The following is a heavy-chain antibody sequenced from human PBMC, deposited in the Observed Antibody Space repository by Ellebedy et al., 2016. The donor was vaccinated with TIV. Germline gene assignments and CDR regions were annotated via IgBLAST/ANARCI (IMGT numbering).Heavy chain of an antibody. Sequence: GGSLRLSXTVSAFTFSNAWMSWVRQAPGKGLEWVASINSDGSERRYVDSVKGRFTISRDNAANSVFLQMSSLGAHDTAVYYCARDSGFYCLDFWGQGTLVTVSS. CDR2: INSDGSER. CDR1: AFTFSNAW. D-gene: IGHD2-15*01. CDR3: ARDSGFYCLDF. V-gene: IGHV3-7*01. J-gene: IGHJ4*02.